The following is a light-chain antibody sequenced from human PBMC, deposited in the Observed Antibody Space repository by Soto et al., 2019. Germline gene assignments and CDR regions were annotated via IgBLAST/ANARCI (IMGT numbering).Light chain of an antibody. CDR1: QTVSRH. V-gene: IGKV3-15*01. CDR3: QQYNKWPPIT. J-gene: IGKJ5*01. CDR2: DTS. Sequence: EIVMTQSPGTLSVSPGERATLSCRASQTVSRHLAWYQQKPGQAPRLLIYDTSARATGIPARFSGSGSGTEFTLTISSLQSEDFAVYYCQQYNKWPPITFGQGTRLEI.